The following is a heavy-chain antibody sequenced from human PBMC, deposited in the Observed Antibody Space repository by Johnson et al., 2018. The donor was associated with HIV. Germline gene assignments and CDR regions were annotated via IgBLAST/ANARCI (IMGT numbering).Heavy chain of an antibody. Sequence: MQLVESGGGVVRPGGSLRLSCAASGFTFSNAWMSWVRQAPGKGLEWVGRITSKTDGGTTDYAAPVKGRFTISRDNSKNTLYLQMNSLRAEDTAVYYCAREKTTPDAFDIWGQGTMVTVSA. V-gene: IGHV3-15*01. CDR2: ITSKTDGGTT. CDR3: AREKTTPDAFDI. J-gene: IGHJ3*02. D-gene: IGHD4-11*01. CDR1: GFTFSNAW.